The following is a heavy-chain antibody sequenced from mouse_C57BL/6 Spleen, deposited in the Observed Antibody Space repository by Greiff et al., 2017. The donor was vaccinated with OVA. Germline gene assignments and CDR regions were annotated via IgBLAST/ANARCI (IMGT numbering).Heavy chain of an antibody. CDR3: ARKGGPYPYYAMDF. J-gene: IGHJ4*01. D-gene: IGHD2-10*01. CDR2: ISTYYGDA. V-gene: IGHV1-67*01. Sequence: QVQLKESGPELVRPGVSVKISCKGSGYTFTDYAMHWVKQSHAQSLEWIGVISTYYGDASYNQKFKDKATMTVDKSSSTAYMELARLTSEDSAVYYCARKGGPYPYYAMDFWGQGTSVTVSS. CDR1: GYTFTDYA.